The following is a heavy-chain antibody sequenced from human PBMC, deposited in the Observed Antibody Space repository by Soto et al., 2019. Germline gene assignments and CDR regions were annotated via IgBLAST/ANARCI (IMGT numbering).Heavy chain of an antibody. J-gene: IGHJ6*03. CDR1: GGSFSGYY. Sequence: SETLSLTCAVYGGSFSGYYWSWIRQPPGKGLEWIGEINHSGSTNYNPSLKSRVTISVDTSKNQFSLKLSSVTAADTAVYYCASGTHCSGGSCYFAYYYMDVWGKGTTVTVSS. CDR3: ASGTHCSGGSCYFAYYYMDV. V-gene: IGHV4-34*01. D-gene: IGHD2-15*01. CDR2: INHSGST.